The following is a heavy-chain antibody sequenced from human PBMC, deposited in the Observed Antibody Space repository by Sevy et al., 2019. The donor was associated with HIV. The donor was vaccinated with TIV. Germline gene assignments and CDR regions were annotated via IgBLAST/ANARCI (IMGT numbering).Heavy chain of an antibody. V-gene: IGHV3-11*01. J-gene: IGHJ6*02. Sequence: GGSLRLSCAASGFTFSDYYMSWIRQAPGKGLEWVSYISSSGSTIYYADSVKGRFTISRDNAKNSRYLQMNSLRAEDTAVYYCARDWYDILTGYLPPYYYGMDVWGQGTTVTVSS. CDR2: ISSSGSTI. CDR1: GFTFSDYY. D-gene: IGHD3-9*01. CDR3: ARDWYDILTGYLPPYYYGMDV.